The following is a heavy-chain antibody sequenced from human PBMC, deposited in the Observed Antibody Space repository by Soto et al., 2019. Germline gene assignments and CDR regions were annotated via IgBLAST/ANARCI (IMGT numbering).Heavy chain of an antibody. CDR2: VSHTGAT. V-gene: IGHV4-61*01. J-gene: IGHJ4*02. CDR3: AREFSSAHINYCVC. Sequence: QVQLQESGPGLVKPSETMSLTCTVSGGYISLERFYWTWIRQTPGKGLEWIGYVSHTGATNYNPSIQSRVDISVDTSRNKSSLKLRSLTAADTAVYFCAREFSSAHINYCVCWGQGTLVSVSA. CDR1: GGYISLERFY.